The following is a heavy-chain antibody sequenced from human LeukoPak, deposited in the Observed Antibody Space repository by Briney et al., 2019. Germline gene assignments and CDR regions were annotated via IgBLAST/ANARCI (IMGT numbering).Heavy chain of an antibody. D-gene: IGHD1-14*01. CDR1: GFTFSNYA. CDR2: ISRSGNFI. J-gene: IGHJ4*02. CDR3: ARAETTGRT. Sequence: PGGSLRLSCAASGFTFSNYAMNWVRQAPGKGLEWVSSISRSGNFIYYGDSVKGRFTISRDNAKNSLYLQMNSLRAEDTAVYYCARAETTGRTWGQGTLVSVSA. V-gene: IGHV3-21*01.